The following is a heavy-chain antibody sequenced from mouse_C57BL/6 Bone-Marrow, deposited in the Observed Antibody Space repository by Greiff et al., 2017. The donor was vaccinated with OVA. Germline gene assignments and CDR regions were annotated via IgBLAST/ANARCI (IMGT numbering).Heavy chain of an antibody. CDR2: INPSNGGT. CDR1: GYTFTSYW. J-gene: IGHJ4*01. V-gene: IGHV1-53*01. D-gene: IGHD2-5*01. Sequence: QVQLQQPGTELVKPGASVKLSCKASGYTFTSYWMHWVKQRPGQGLEWIGNINPSNGGTNYNEKFKSKATLTVAKSSSTAYLQLSSLTSEDSAVYYCAYSTLFYYAMDYWGQGTSVTVSS. CDR3: AYSTLFYYAMDY.